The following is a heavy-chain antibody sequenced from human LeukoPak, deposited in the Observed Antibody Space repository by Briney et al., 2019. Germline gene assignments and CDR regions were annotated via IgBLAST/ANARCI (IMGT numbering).Heavy chain of an antibody. CDR1: GGSISSTNYY. V-gene: IGHV4-39*01. CDR2: IFYSGST. D-gene: IGHD6-6*01. J-gene: IGHJ3*02. CDR3: ARQGDSIAGAFDI. Sequence: PSETLSLTCTVSGGSISSTNYYWGWIRQPPGKGLERIGSIFYSGSTHYISSLKSRVTISVDTSKNQFSLKLSSVTVADTAVYYCARQGDSIAGAFDIWGQGTRVTVFS.